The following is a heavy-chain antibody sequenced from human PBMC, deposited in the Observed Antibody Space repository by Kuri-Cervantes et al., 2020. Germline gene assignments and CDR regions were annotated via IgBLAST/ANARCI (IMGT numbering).Heavy chain of an antibody. CDR2: INPSGGST. Sequence: ASVKVSCKASGYTFTSYYMHWVRQAPGQGLEWMGIINPSGGSTSYAQKFQGRVTMTRDTSTSTDYMELSSLRSEDTAVYYCARDLGGYSYGDYYYGMDVWGQGTTVTVSS. D-gene: IGHD5-18*01. V-gene: IGHV1-46*01. J-gene: IGHJ6*02. CDR1: GYTFTSYY. CDR3: ARDLGGYSYGDYYYGMDV.